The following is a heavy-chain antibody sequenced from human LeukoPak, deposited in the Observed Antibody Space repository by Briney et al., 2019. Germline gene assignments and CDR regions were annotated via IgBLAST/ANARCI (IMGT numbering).Heavy chain of an antibody. CDR1: GYTFTSYY. CDR2: INPNSGGT. J-gene: IGHJ1*01. D-gene: IGHD2-21*02. Sequence: ASVKVSCKASGYTFTSYYMHWVRQAPGQGLEWMGWINPNSGGTNYAQKFQGRVTMTRDTSISTAYMQLSRLRSDDTAVYYCARVLDFRYCGGDCYSDTEYFQHWGQGTLVTVSS. V-gene: IGHV1-2*02. CDR3: ARVLDFRYCGGDCYSDTEYFQH.